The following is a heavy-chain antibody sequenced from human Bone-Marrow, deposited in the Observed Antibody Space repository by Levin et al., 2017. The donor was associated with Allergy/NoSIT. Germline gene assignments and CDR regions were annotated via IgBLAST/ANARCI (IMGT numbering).Heavy chain of an antibody. CDR2: INHSGST. CDR1: GGSFSGYY. D-gene: IGHD2-2*01. J-gene: IGHJ4*02. CDR3: ARGQPKFGF. Sequence: SETLSLTCAVYGGSFSGYYWSWIRQPPGKGLEWIGEINHSGSTNYNPSLKSRVTISVDTSKNQFSLKLSSVTAADTAVYYCARGQPKFGFWGQGTLVTVSS. V-gene: IGHV4-34*01.